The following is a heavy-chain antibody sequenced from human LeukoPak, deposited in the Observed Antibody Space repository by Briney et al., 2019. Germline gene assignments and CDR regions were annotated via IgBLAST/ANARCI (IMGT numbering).Heavy chain of an antibody. CDR1: GFTFSSYG. D-gene: IGHD3-22*01. CDR2: ISHDGVNK. Sequence: PGGSLRLSCAASGFTFSSYGMHWVRQAPGKGLEWVAIISHDGVNKYYADSVKGRFTISRDSPKNRVLLQMNSLRVEDTALYFCAKVRSPNIVVDGLFDSWGQGTLVAVSS. J-gene: IGHJ4*02. V-gene: IGHV3-30*18. CDR3: AKVRSPNIVVDGLFDS.